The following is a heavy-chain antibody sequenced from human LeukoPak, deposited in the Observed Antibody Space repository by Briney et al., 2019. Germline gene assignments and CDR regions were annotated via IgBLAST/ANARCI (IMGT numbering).Heavy chain of an antibody. V-gene: IGHV4-34*01. CDR1: GGSFSGYY. D-gene: IGHD5-18*01. CDR3: ARAGYSYSTGYYFDY. J-gene: IGHJ4*02. CDR2: INHSGST. Sequence: PSETLSLTCAVYGGSFSGYYWSWIRQPPGKGLEWIGEINHSGSTNYNPSLKSRVTISLGTSKNQFSLKLSSVTAADAAVYYCARAGYSYSTGYYFDYWGQGALVTVSS.